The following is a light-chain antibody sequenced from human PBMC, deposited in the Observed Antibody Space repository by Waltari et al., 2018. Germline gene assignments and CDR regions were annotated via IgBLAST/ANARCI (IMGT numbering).Light chain of an antibody. V-gene: IGLV1-47*01. CDR2: RNN. J-gene: IGLJ2*01. CDR1: TSNIGKNS. Sequence: QSVLTQPPSASGTPGQSIAIPCSGSTSNIGKNSVYWYQQFPGTAPKPLIYRNNQRPSGVPDRFSGSKSGPSASLAISGLQSEDEADYYCAAWDDSLSGVVFGGGTKVTVL. CDR3: AAWDDSLSGVV.